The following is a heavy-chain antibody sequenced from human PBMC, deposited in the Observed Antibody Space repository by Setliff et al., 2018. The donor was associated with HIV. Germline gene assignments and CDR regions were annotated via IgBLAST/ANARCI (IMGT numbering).Heavy chain of an antibody. D-gene: IGHD6-13*01. J-gene: IGHJ4*02. Sequence: GGSLRLSCAASGFTFSSYAMHWVRQAPGKGLEWVAVISYDGSNKYYADSVKGRFTISRDNSKNTLYLQMNSLRAEDTAVYYCARVSSSWLDYWGQGTLVTVSS. CDR2: ISYDGSNK. CDR1: GFTFSSYA. CDR3: ARVSSSWLDY. V-gene: IGHV3-30*04.